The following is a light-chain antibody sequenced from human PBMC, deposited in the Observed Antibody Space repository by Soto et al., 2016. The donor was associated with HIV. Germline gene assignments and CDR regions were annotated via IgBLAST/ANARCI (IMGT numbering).Light chain of an antibody. V-gene: IGKV1-9*01. Sequence: DIQLTQSPSFLSASVGDRVTITCRASQGISTYLAWYQHTPGIAPKLLIYAASTLQSGVPSRFSGSGSGTEFTLTISSLQPEDFATYYCQQLNSYPFTFGEGPRWRSN. CDR1: QGISTY. CDR2: AAS. CDR3: QQLNSYPFT. J-gene: IGKJ4*01.